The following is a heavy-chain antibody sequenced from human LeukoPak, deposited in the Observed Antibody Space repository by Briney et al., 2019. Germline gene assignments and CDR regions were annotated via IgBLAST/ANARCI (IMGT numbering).Heavy chain of an antibody. CDR2: VYNSGST. CDR1: GGSISSANYY. D-gene: IGHD3-10*01. CDR3: ARGLTYYYGSGSNNWFDP. J-gene: IGHJ5*02. V-gene: IGHV4-39*07. Sequence: SETLSLTCTVSGGSISSANYYWGWIRQPPGKGLEWIGSVYNSGSTYYNPSLKSRVIVSLAMSQNQFSLRLTSVTAADTAVYYCARGLTYYYGSGSNNWFDPWGQGTLVTVSS.